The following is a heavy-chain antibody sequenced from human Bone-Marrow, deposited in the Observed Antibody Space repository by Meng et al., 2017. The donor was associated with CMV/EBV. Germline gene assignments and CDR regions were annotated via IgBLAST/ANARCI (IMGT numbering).Heavy chain of an antibody. Sequence: ASVKVSCKASGYSFTGYYMHWVRQAPGQGLEWMGWVNPNSGGTNYAQKFQGRVTMTRDTSISTAYMELSRLRSDDTAVYYCARGPSIAVAGETSKSTRYYYGMDVWGQGTTVTGSS. D-gene: IGHD6-19*01. CDR2: VNPNSGGT. J-gene: IGHJ6*01. CDR1: GYSFTGYY. CDR3: ARGPSIAVAGETSKSTRYYYGMDV. V-gene: IGHV1-2*02.